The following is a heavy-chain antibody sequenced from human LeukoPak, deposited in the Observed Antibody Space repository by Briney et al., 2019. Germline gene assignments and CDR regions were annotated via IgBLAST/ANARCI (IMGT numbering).Heavy chain of an antibody. J-gene: IGHJ5*02. V-gene: IGHV4-39*01. CDR1: GGSISSSGYY. D-gene: IGHD2-2*01. CDR2: IYYSGSA. Sequence: SETLSLTCTVSGGSISSSGYYWGWIRQPPGKGLEWIGSIYYSGSAYYNPSLKSRVTISVDTSKNQFSLKLSSVTAADTAVYYRARNQLLSGWFDPWGQGTLVTVSS. CDR3: ARNQLLSGWFDP.